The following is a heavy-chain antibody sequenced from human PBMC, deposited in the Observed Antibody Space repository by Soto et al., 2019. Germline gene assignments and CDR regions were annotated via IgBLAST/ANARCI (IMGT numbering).Heavy chain of an antibody. J-gene: IGHJ3*02. CDR3: ARQTLNYYDSSGNDFDI. Sequence: GESLKISGKGSGYSFTSYWIGWVRQMPGKGLEWMGIIDPGDSDTRYSPSFQGQVTMSADKSISTAYLQWSSLKASDTAMYYCARQTLNYYDSSGNDFDIWGQGTMVTVSS. V-gene: IGHV5-51*01. CDR1: GYSFTSYW. D-gene: IGHD3-22*01. CDR2: IDPGDSDT.